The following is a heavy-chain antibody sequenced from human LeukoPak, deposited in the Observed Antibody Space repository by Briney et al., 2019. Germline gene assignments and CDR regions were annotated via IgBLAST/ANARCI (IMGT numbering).Heavy chain of an antibody. CDR1: GGSISSYY. D-gene: IGHD4-17*01. V-gene: IGHV4-39*07. CDR3: ARDHLTTTTAKDY. Sequence: SETLSLTCTVSGGSISSYYWSWIRQPPGKGLEWIGSIYYSGSTYYNPSLKSRVTISVDTSKNQFSLKLSSVTAADTAVYYCARDHLTTTTAKDYWGQGTLVTVSS. J-gene: IGHJ4*02. CDR2: IYYSGST.